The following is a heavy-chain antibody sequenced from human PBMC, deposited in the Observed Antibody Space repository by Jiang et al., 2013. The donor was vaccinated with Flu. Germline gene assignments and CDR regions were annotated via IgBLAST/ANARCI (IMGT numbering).Heavy chain of an antibody. J-gene: IGHJ4*02. Sequence: KPTQTLTLTCTFSGFSITTSAVVVGWLRQPPGKALEWLALIHWDDDKRYSPSLRSRLTITRDTSKNQVVLTMTNMDPVDTATYYCAHRPYCRDGSCSSFYHWGQGTLVTVSS. V-gene: IGHV2-5*02. CDR1: GFSITTSAVV. D-gene: IGHD2-15*01. CDR2: IHWDDDK. CDR3: AHRPYCRDGSCSSFYH.